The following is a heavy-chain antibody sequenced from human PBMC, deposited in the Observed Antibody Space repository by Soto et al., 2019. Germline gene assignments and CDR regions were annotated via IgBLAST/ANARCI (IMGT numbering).Heavy chain of an antibody. CDR1: GGTFSSYT. D-gene: IGHD2-2*01. J-gene: IGHJ3*02. CDR3: ARVPDSDDAFDI. V-gene: IGHV1-69*02. CDR2: IIPILGIA. Sequence: SVKVSCKASGGTFSSYTISWVRQAPGQGLEWMGRIIPILGIANYAQKFQGRVTITADKSTSTAYMELSSLRSEDTAVYYCARVPDSDDAFDIWGQGTMVTVSS.